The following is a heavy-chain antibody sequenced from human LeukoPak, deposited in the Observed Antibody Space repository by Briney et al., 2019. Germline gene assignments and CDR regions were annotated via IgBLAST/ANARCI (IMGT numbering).Heavy chain of an antibody. V-gene: IGHV4-59*01. D-gene: IGHD5-18*01. Sequence: PSETLSLTCAVYGGSFSGYYWSWIRQPPGKGLEWLGYIFYSGGTHYNPSLKSRVTISVDTSKNQFSLKLSSVTAADTAVYYCARDKQPGDYWGQGTLVTVSS. CDR1: GGSFSGYY. J-gene: IGHJ4*02. CDR3: ARDKQPGDY. CDR2: IFYSGGT.